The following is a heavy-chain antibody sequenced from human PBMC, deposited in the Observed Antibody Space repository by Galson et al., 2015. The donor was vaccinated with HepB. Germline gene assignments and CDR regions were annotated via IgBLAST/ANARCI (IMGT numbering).Heavy chain of an antibody. J-gene: IGHJ4*02. V-gene: IGHV3-66*01. CDR2: IYSGGST. Sequence: SLRLSCAASGFTVSSNYMSWVRQAPGKGLEWVSVIYSGGSTYYADSVKGRFTISRDNSKNTLYLQMNSLRAEDTAVYYCARDPSIAVAGGVHFDYWGQGTLVTVSS. D-gene: IGHD6-19*01. CDR1: GFTVSSNY. CDR3: ARDPSIAVAGGVHFDY.